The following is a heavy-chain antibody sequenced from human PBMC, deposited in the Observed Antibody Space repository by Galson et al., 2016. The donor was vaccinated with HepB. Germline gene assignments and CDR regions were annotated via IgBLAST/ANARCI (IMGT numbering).Heavy chain of an antibody. CDR3: AKGRLGDYFYYGMDV. D-gene: IGHD6-6*01. Sequence: SLRLSCAASGFTFSNYAMNWVRQAPGKGLEWVSGISDSGSRTYYADSVKGRFTISRDNSKNTLYLQMNSLRVEDTAVYYCAKGRLGDYFYYGMDVWGQGTTVTVSS. J-gene: IGHJ6*02. CDR1: GFTFSNYA. V-gene: IGHV3-23*01. CDR2: ISDSGSRT.